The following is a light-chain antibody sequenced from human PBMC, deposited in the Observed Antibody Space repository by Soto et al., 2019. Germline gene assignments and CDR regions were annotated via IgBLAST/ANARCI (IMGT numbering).Light chain of an antibody. V-gene: IGKV3-20*01. CDR2: GAS. J-gene: IGKJ3*01. CDR1: ENIGSDY. CDR3: LQYGRSPT. Sequence: FTQAPGTLHPFSAYTATIPCRASENIGSDYLAWYQPRPGKPPSLLIFGASSPAPGIPDRLSGSRSGTDFTLTINRVQPEDSAVYYCLQYGRSPTFGPGTKVDIK.